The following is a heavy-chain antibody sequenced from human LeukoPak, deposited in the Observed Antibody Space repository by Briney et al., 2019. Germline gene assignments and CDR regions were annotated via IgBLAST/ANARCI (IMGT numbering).Heavy chain of an antibody. CDR3: ARIHDSSGYYPYYFDY. CDR1: GGTFSSYA. CDR2: IIPIFGTA. J-gene: IGHJ4*02. V-gene: IGHV1-69*13. Sequence: GASVKVSCKASGGTFSSYAISWVRQAPGQGLEWMGGIIPIFGTASYAQKFQGRVTITADESTSTAYMELSSLRSEDTAVYYCARIHDSSGYYPYYFDYWGQGTLVTVSS. D-gene: IGHD3-22*01.